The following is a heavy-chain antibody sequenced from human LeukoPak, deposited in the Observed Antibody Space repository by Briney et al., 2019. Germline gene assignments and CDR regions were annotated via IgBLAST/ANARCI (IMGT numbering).Heavy chain of an antibody. CDR1: GFTFSGYG. Sequence: GALRLSCVASGFTFSGYGMDWVRQAPGKGLEWVAVIWYDGSNREYADSVKGRFTISRDNSKNTLYLQMSSLRAEDTAVYYCARDKSGTLGDYDAFDIWGQGTMVTVSS. V-gene: IGHV3-33*01. J-gene: IGHJ3*02. CDR2: IWYDGSNR. D-gene: IGHD4-17*01. CDR3: ARDKSGTLGDYDAFDI.